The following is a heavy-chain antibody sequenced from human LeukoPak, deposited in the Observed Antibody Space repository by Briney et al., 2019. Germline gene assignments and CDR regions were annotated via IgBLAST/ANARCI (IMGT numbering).Heavy chain of an antibody. J-gene: IGHJ4*02. CDR3: ARDRLGDYDHSGYYDK. CDR1: GFTFSDYY. V-gene: IGHV3-11*01. CDR2: ICDSGRTI. Sequence: PGGSLRLSCAASGFTFSDYYMSWIPQAPGKAVEWVSYICDSGRTIYYADSVKGRFTISRDNAKNSVYLQMNNLGAEDTAVYYCARDRLGDYDHSGYYDKWGQGTLVSVSS. D-gene: IGHD3-22*01.